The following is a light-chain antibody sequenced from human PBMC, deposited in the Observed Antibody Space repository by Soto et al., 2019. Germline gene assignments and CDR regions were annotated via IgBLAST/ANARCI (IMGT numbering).Light chain of an antibody. CDR2: EGS. CDR3: CSYAGSV. V-gene: IGLV2-23*01. CDR1: SSDVGSYNL. Sequence: QSALTQPASVSGSPGQSITISCTGTSSDVGSYNLVSWYQQHPGKAPKLMIYEGSKRPSGVSNRFSGSKSGNTASLTISGLQAEDEADYYCCSYAGSVFGGGTKLTVL. J-gene: IGLJ3*02.